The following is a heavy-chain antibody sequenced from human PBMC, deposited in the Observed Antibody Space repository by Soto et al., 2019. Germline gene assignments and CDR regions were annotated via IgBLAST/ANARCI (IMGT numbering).Heavy chain of an antibody. J-gene: IGHJ6*02. Sequence: PSETLSLTCGVYVGSFSGYYWTWIRQPPGKGLEWIGEINHSGSTNYNPSLKSRLTISIDTSNNQFSLYLQMNSLRAEDTAVYYCARDHAATNYYGMDVWGQGTTVTVSS. D-gene: IGHD2-15*01. CDR1: VGSFSGYY. CDR3: ARDHAATNYYGMDV. CDR2: INHSGST. V-gene: IGHV4-34*01.